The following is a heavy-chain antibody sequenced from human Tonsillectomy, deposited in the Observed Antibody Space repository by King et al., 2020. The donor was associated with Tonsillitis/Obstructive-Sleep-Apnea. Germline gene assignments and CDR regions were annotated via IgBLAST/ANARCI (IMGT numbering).Heavy chain of an antibody. V-gene: IGHV3-48*03. Sequence: VQLVESGGGLVQPGGSLRLSCAASGFTFSSYEMNWVRQAPGKGLEWVSYISSSGSTIYYADSVKGRFTISRDNAKNSLYLQMNSLRAEDTAVYYCARQLYYDILTGYYSTPYYFDYWGQGTLVTVSS. CDR2: ISSSGSTI. D-gene: IGHD3-9*01. J-gene: IGHJ4*02. CDR3: ARQLYYDILTGYYSTPYYFDY. CDR1: GFTFSSYE.